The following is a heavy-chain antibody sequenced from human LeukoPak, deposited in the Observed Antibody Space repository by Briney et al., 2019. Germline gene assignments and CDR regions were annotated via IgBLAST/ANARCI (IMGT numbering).Heavy chain of an antibody. CDR3: AARSSGPYYFDY. CDR1: GFTFTSSA. CDR2: IVVGSGNT. J-gene: IGHJ4*02. Sequence: ASVKVSCKASGFTFTSSAMQWVRQARGQRLEWIGWIVVGSGNTNYAQKFQERVTITRDMSTSTAYMELSSLRSEDTAVYYCAARSSGPYYFDYWGQGTLVTVPS. V-gene: IGHV1-58*02. D-gene: IGHD3-22*01.